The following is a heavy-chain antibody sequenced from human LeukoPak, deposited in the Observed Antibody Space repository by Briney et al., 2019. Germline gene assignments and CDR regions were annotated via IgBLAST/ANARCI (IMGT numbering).Heavy chain of an antibody. D-gene: IGHD6-6*01. Sequence: GGSLRLSCAASGFTFSSYGMHWVRQAPGKGLEWVAFIRYDGSNKYYADSVKGRFTISRDNSKNTLYLQMNSLRAEDTAVYYCAKNYRRSSSSLYFDYWGQGTLVTVSS. CDR3: AKNYRRSSSSLYFDY. J-gene: IGHJ4*02. CDR2: IRYDGSNK. CDR1: GFTFSSYG. V-gene: IGHV3-30*02.